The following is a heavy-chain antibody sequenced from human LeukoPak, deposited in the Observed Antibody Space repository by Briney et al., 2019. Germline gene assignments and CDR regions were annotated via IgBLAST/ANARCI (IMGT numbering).Heavy chain of an antibody. D-gene: IGHD3-10*01. CDR1: GGSISAYY. CDR2: GYYTGST. CDR3: ARHIGHGSDGFDI. J-gene: IGHJ3*02. Sequence: SETLSLTCTVSGGSISAYYWSWIRQSPGKGLEWIGFGYYTGSTNYSPSLESRLTISVDTSKNQLSLMLSSVTAADTAVYYCARHIGHGSDGFDIWEQGTVVTVSS. V-gene: IGHV4-59*08.